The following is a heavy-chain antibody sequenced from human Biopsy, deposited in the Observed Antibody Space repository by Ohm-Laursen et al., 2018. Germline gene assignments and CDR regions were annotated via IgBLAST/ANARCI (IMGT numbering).Heavy chain of an antibody. CDR1: DGSISNIINY. D-gene: IGHD3-10*01. V-gene: IGHV4-39*01. CDR3: ARHSFGSGRDF. CDR2: IYHTGVS. Sequence: SETLSLTCTVTDGSISNIINYWGWIRQPLGKGLEWLGSIYHTGVSDYNPSLKSRVPISVDPSNNHFSLKLSSLAAADTAVYYCARHSFGSGRDFWGQGTLVTVSS. J-gene: IGHJ4*02.